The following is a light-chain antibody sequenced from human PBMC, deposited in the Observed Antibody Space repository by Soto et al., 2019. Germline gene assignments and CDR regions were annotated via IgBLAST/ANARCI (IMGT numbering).Light chain of an antibody. V-gene: IGKV1-39*01. J-gene: IGKJ3*01. Sequence: DIQMTQSPSSLSASVGDRVTITCRASQSISSYLNWYQQKPGKAPKLLIYAASSLQSGVPSRFSGSASGTDFTLTVSSLQPEDFATYYCHQSYSTPSFGPGTKVDIK. CDR2: AAS. CDR3: HQSYSTPS. CDR1: QSISSY.